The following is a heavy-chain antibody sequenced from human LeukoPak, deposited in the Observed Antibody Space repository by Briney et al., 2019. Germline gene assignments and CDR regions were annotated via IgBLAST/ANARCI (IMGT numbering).Heavy chain of an antibody. V-gene: IGHV3-23*01. Sequence: GGSLRLSCAASGFTFSSYAMSWVRQAPGKGLEWVSTISGSGGSTYHADSVKGRFTISRDNSKNTLYLQMNSLRAEDTAVYYCTRIFYDSSGYYFDYWGQGTLVTVSS. CDR3: TRIFYDSSGYYFDY. CDR1: GFTFSSYA. CDR2: ISGSGGST. D-gene: IGHD3-22*01. J-gene: IGHJ4*02.